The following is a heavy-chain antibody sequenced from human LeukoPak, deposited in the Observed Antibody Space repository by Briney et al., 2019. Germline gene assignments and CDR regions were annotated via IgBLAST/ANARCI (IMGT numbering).Heavy chain of an antibody. CDR2: IDSTGDYT. D-gene: IGHD3-16*01. J-gene: IGHJ4*02. CDR3: AGDLWDY. Sequence: PGGSLRLSCAASGFTFRSYAMSWVRQAPGKGLDWVSAIDSTGDYTYHADSVKGRLTISRDNSKNTLYLQMNSLRAEDTAVYYCAGDLWDYWGQGTLVTVSS. CDR1: GFTFRSYA. V-gene: IGHV3-23*01.